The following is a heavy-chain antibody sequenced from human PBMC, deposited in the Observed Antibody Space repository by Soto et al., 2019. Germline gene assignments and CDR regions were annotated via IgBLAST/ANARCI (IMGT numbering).Heavy chain of an antibody. D-gene: IGHD3-9*01. CDR2: INDRRSI. V-gene: IGHV4-34*01. CDR3: ARDSHDILTGPPWFWYIDL. Sequence: QVQLQQWGAGPLRPLETLSLTCGVSGGSFSGYYWAWIRQSPGKGLEWSGEINDRRSINYNPSLKSRVSISLDTSQNHYSLHLRSVTAADTAVYFCARDSHDILTGPPWFWYIDLWGRGTQVTVSS. J-gene: IGHJ2*01. CDR1: GGSFSGYY.